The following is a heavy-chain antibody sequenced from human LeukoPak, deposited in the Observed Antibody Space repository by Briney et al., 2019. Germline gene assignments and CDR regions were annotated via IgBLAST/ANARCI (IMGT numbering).Heavy chain of an antibody. CDR3: AREMAATGRGHYFDY. J-gene: IGHJ4*02. Sequence: PSETLSLTCTVSGGSISYHYWNWIRQPPGKELEWIGYGFYSGSTDCNPSLKSRVTISVDTSKRQISLKLSSVTAADTALYYCAREMAATGRGHYFDYWGQGALVTVSS. V-gene: IGHV4-59*11. D-gene: IGHD3-9*01. CDR1: GGSISYHY. CDR2: GFYSGST.